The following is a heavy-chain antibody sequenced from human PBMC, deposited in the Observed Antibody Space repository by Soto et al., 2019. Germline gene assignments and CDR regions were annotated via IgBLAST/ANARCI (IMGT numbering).Heavy chain of an antibody. Sequence: SETLSLTCTVSGGSISSGGYYWSWIRQHPGKGLEWIGYIYYSGSTYYNPSLKSRVTISVDTSKNQFSLKLSSVTAADTAVYYCARKYGDYVVNWFDPWGQGTLVTVSS. V-gene: IGHV4-31*03. D-gene: IGHD4-17*01. CDR2: IYYSGST. J-gene: IGHJ5*02. CDR3: ARKYGDYVVNWFDP. CDR1: GGSISSGGYY.